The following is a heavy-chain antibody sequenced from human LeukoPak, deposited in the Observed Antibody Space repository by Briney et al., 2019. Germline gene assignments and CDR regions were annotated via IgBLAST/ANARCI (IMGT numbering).Heavy chain of an antibody. D-gene: IGHD2/OR15-2a*01. Sequence: GRSLRLSCAASGSYWKHWVRQAPGKGLVWVSHINSDGSWTSYADSVKGRFTISKDNAKNTVYLQMNNLRAEDTAVYYCVSFYETYWGRGTLVTVSS. CDR1: GSYW. V-gene: IGHV3-74*01. CDR3: VSFYETY. J-gene: IGHJ4*02. CDR2: INSDGSWT.